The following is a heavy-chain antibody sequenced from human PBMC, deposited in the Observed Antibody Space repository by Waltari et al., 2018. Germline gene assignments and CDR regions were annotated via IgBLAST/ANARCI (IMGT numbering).Heavy chain of an antibody. V-gene: IGHV4-38-2*01. D-gene: IGHD3-10*01. CDR2: IYHSGST. Sequence: QVQLQESGPGLVKPSETLSLTCAVSGYSISSGYYWGWIRQPPGKGLEWIGSIYHSGSTYDNPALKSRVTISVDTSKNQFALKLSSVTAADTAVYYCARRSGGSGSYFRYFDYWGQGTLVTVSS. J-gene: IGHJ4*02. CDR1: GYSISSGYY. CDR3: ARRSGGSGSYFRYFDY.